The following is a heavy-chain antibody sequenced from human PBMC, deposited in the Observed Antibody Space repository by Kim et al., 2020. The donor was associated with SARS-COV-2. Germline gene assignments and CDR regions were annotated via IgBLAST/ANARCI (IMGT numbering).Heavy chain of an antibody. CDR2: IYVDGST. D-gene: IGHD1-1*01. Sequence: GGSLRLSCAASGFSVSSKYMTWVRQAPGKGLEWVSVIYVDGSTYYAASVMGRFTISRDNSKNTLYLQMNSLRAEDTAVYYCTRDVFDGYWNWGQGTLVTVSP. CDR1: GFSVSSKY. CDR3: TRDVFDGYWN. V-gene: IGHV3-53*01. J-gene: IGHJ4*02.